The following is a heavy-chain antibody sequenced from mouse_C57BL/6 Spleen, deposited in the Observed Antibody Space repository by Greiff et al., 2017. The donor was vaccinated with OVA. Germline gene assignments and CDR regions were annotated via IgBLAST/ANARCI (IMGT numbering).Heavy chain of an antibody. CDR1: GFTFSDYY. D-gene: IGHD2-4*01. J-gene: IGHJ1*03. CDR2: INYDGSST. Sequence: DVMLVESEGGLVQPGSSMKLSCTASGFTFSDYYMAWVRQVPEKGLEWVANINYDGSSTYYLDSLKSRFIISRDNAKNILYLQMSSLKSEDTATYYCARYYDYDDWYFDVWGTGTTVTVSS. V-gene: IGHV5-16*01. CDR3: ARYYDYDDWYFDV.